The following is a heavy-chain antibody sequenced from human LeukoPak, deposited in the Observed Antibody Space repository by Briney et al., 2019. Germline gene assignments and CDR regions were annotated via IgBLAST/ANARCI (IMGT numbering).Heavy chain of an antibody. V-gene: IGHV3-9*01. D-gene: IGHD6-19*01. CDR1: GFIFNNYA. Sequence: GGSLRLSCAGSGFIFNNYAMHWVRQPPERGLEWVSGISWNSGSIDYADSVKGRFTISRDNAKNSLYLQMNSLRVEDTAFYYCAKDNRRHYTSGPNPDTLHWGQGALVTVSS. CDR3: AKDNRRHYTSGPNPDTLH. J-gene: IGHJ1*01. CDR2: ISWNSGSI.